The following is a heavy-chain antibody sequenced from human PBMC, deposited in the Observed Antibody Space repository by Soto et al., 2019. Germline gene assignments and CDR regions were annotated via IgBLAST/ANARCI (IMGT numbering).Heavy chain of an antibody. V-gene: IGHV4-59*01. CDR1: GTSIRGYY. J-gene: IGHJ4*02. CDR3: AREVSRFGSNNFDS. CDR2: IYYTGTT. D-gene: IGHD3-10*01. Sequence: PSETLSLTCSVSGTSIRGYYWTWIRQPPGKGLEWIGYIYYTGTTKYNPSLKSRVTISVDTSKNQFSLRLNSVTAADTAVYYCAREVSRFGSNNFDSWGQGDLVTVSS.